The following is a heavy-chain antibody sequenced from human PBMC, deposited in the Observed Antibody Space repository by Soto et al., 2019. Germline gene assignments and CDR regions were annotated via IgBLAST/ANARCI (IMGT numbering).Heavy chain of an antibody. Sequence: PSETLSLTXAVYGGSFSGYYWSWIRQPPGKGLEWIGEINHSGSTNYNPSLKSRVTISVDTSKNQFSLKLSSVTAADTAVYYCARYDEGHYYGMDVWGQGTTVTVSS. D-gene: IGHD3-3*01. CDR3: ARYDEGHYYGMDV. J-gene: IGHJ6*02. CDR1: GGSFSGYY. V-gene: IGHV4-34*01. CDR2: INHSGST.